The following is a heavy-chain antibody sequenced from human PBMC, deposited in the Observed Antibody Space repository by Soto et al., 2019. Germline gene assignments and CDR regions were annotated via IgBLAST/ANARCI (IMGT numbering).Heavy chain of an antibody. CDR3: ARPPSLYYGSNYHCFDS. D-gene: IGHD4-4*01. V-gene: IGHV3-30-3*01. Sequence: QVQLVESGGGVVQPGRSLRLSCAASGFTFRTYAMHWVRQAPGKGLEWVAIISYDGSNEHYADSVEGRFTISRDNSKNTLYLQMNRMRPEDTAVYYCARPPSLYYGSNYHCFDSWGQGTLVTVSS. CDR2: ISYDGSNE. J-gene: IGHJ4*02. CDR1: GFTFRTYA.